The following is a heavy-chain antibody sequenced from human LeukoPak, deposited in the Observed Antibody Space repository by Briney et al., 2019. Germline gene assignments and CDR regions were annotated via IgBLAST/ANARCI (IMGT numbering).Heavy chain of an antibody. CDR3: AKDPIRRAGYSSSWYPRHWFDP. J-gene: IGHJ5*02. CDR1: GFTFDDYA. Sequence: GRSLRLSCAAPGFTFDDYAMHWVRQAPGKGLEWVSGISWNSGSIGYADSVKGRFTISRDNAKNSLYLQMNSLRAEDTALYYCAKDPIRRAGYSSSWYPRHWFDPWGQGTLVTVSS. V-gene: IGHV3-9*01. CDR2: ISWNSGSI. D-gene: IGHD6-13*01.